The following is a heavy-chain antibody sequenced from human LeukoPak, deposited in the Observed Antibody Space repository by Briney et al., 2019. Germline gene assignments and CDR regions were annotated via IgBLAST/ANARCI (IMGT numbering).Heavy chain of an antibody. D-gene: IGHD6-13*01. V-gene: IGHV1-18*01. CDR2: ISAYNGNT. Sequence: ASVKVSCKASGGSFSSYAISWVRQAPGQGLEWMGWISAYNGNTNYAQKLQGRVTMTTDTSTSTAYMELRSLRSDDTAVYYCARGYSSSWYEDYWGQGTLVTVSS. J-gene: IGHJ4*02. CDR3: ARGYSSSWYEDY. CDR1: GGSFSSYA.